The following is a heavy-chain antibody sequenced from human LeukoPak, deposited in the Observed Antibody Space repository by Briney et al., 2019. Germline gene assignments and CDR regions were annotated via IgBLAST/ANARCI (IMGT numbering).Heavy chain of an antibody. D-gene: IGHD4-17*01. CDR1: GFTFSSYA. Sequence: GGSLRLSCAASGFTFSSYAMHWVRQAPGKGLEWVAVISYDGSNKYYADSVKGRFTISRDNSKNTLYLQMNSLRAEDTAVYYCAREQGYGDLIRIPSYYMDVWGKGTTVTVSS. CDR2: ISYDGSNK. J-gene: IGHJ6*03. CDR3: AREQGYGDLIRIPSYYMDV. V-gene: IGHV3-30*04.